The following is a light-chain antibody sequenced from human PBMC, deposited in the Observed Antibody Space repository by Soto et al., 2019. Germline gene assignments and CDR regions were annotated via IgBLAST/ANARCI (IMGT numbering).Light chain of an antibody. Sequence: EIVLTQSPATLSLFPGERATLSCRACQSVSSLLGWYQQKPGQAPRLLIYDASNRATGIPARFSGSGSGTDFTLTISSLEPEDFGVYYCHQRSHWPPSFGPGTTVDIK. CDR1: QSVSSL. V-gene: IGKV3-11*01. J-gene: IGKJ3*01. CDR2: DAS. CDR3: HQRSHWPPS.